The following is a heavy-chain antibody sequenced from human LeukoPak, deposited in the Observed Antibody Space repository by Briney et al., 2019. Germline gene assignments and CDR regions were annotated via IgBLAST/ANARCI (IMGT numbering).Heavy chain of an antibody. J-gene: IGHJ4*02. D-gene: IGHD3-10*01. CDR1: GGSISSSSYY. V-gene: IGHV4-39*01. CDR3: ARSSPHYYGSGTLDY. CDR2: IYYSGGT. Sequence: SETLSLTCTVSGGSISSSSYYWGWIRQPPGKGLEWIGSIYYSGGTYYNPSLKSRVTISVDTSKDQFSLRLSSVTAADTAVYYCARSSPHYYGSGTLDYWGQGTLVTVSS.